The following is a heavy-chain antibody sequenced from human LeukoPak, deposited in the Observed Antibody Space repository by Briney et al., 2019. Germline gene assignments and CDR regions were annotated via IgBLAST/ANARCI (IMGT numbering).Heavy chain of an antibody. D-gene: IGHD3-10*01. J-gene: IGHJ4*02. V-gene: IGHV1-24*01. CDR1: GYTLTELS. CDR3: ATPITMVRGVPFDY. Sequence: ASVKVSCKVSGYTLTELSMHWVRQAPGKGLEWMGGFDPEDGETIYAQKFQGRVTMTEDTSTDTAYMELSSLRSEDTAVYYCATPITMVRGVPFDYWGQGTPVTVSS. CDR2: FDPEDGET.